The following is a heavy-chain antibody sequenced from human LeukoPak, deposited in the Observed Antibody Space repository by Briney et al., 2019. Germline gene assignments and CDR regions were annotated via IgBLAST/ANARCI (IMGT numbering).Heavy chain of an antibody. V-gene: IGHV4-34*01. Sequence: PSETLSLTCAVYGGSFSGYYWSWIRQPPGKGLEWIGEINHSGSTNYNPSLKSRVTISVDTSKNQFSLKLSSVTAADTAVYYCSVEGPYDYGEVYWGQRTLVTVSS. CDR3: SVEGPYDYGEVY. J-gene: IGHJ4*02. CDR1: GGSFSGYY. D-gene: IGHD4-17*01. CDR2: INHSGST.